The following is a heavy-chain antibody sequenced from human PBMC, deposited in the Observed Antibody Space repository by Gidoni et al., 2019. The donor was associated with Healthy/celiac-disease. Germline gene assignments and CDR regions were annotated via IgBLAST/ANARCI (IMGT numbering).Heavy chain of an antibody. J-gene: IGHJ4*02. Sequence: EVQLVESGGGLVQPGRSRRLSCAASGVTFDEYAMHWLRQGPGKGLEWVSGIRWNSNSIGYAYSVKGRFTISRDNAKNSLYLQMNSLRVEDTALYYCAKDSGSGWLPSVGYFDYWGQGILVTVSS. D-gene: IGHD6-19*01. CDR3: AKDSGSGWLPSVGYFDY. CDR2: IRWNSNSI. V-gene: IGHV3-9*01. CDR1: GVTFDEYA.